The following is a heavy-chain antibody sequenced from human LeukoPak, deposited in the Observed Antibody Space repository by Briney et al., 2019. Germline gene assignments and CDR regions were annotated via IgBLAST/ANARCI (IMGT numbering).Heavy chain of an antibody. CDR1: GGTFSSYA. V-gene: IGHV1-69*13. Sequence: SVKVSCKASGGTFSSYAISWVRQAPGQGLEWMGGIIPIFGTANYAQKFQGRVTITADESTSTAYMELSSLRSEDTAVYYCARLDEYSSSSRYYGMDVWGQGTAVTVSS. J-gene: IGHJ6*02. CDR2: IIPIFGTA. CDR3: ARLDEYSSSSRYYGMDV. D-gene: IGHD6-6*01.